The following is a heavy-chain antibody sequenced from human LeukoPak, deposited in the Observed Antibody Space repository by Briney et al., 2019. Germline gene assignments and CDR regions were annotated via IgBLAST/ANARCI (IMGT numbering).Heavy chain of an antibody. Sequence: ASVKVSCKASGYTFTSYGISWVRQAPGQGLEWMGWISAYNGNTNYAQKLQGRVTMTTDTSTSTAYMELRSLRSDDTAVYYCARSNGGDCYSGCRAFDIWGQGTMVTVSS. V-gene: IGHV1-18*01. J-gene: IGHJ3*02. CDR1: GYTFTSYG. CDR3: ARSNGGDCYSGCRAFDI. D-gene: IGHD2-21*02. CDR2: ISAYNGNT.